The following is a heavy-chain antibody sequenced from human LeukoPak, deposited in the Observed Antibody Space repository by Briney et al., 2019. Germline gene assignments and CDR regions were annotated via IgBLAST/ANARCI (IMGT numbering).Heavy chain of an antibody. CDR1: GGTFSSYA. CDR2: IIPIFGTA. D-gene: IGHD6-19*01. CDR3: ARGSIAVAGTYGRIGFDP. Sequence: ASVKVSCKASGGTFSSYAISWVRQAPGQGLEWMGGIIPIFGTANYAQKFQGRVTITADESTSTAYMELSSLRSEDTAVYYCARGSIAVAGTYGRIGFDPWGQGTLVTVSS. V-gene: IGHV1-69*13. J-gene: IGHJ5*02.